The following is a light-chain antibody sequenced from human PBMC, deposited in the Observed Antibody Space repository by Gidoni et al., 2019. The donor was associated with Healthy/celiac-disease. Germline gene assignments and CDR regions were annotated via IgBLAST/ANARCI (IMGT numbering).Light chain of an antibody. Sequence: EIVLTQSPAPLSLSPGERATLYCRASQSVSSYLAWNQQKPGQAPRHLIYDASNRATGIPARFSGSGSGTDFTLTISSLEPEDFAVYYCQQRSNWPPTFGGGTKVEIK. CDR3: QQRSNWPPT. CDR2: DAS. J-gene: IGKJ4*02. CDR1: QSVSSY. V-gene: IGKV3-11*01.